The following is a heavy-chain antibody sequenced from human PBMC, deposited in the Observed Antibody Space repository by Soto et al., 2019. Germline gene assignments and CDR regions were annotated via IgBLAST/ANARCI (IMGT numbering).Heavy chain of an antibody. Sequence: QITLKESGPTLVKPTQTLTLTCTFSGFSLSTSGVGVGWIRQPPGKALEWVALIYWDDDKRYSPSLKSRLTITKDTAKNQVVLTMTNMDPVDTAEYSCAHRKVPRGWPDWFDPWGQGTLVTVSS. CDR2: IYWDDDK. CDR1: GFSLSTSGVG. J-gene: IGHJ5*02. D-gene: IGHD6-19*01. CDR3: AHRKVPRGWPDWFDP. V-gene: IGHV2-5*02.